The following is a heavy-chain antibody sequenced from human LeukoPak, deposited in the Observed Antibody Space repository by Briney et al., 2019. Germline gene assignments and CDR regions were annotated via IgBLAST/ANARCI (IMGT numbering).Heavy chain of an antibody. D-gene: IGHD3-10*01. CDR1: GYTFINYW. V-gene: IGHV5-51*01. Sequence: GESLKISCQGSGYTFINYWIGWGRQMPGKGLGWLGIIYPGDSTTTYSPSFQGQITISVDKSISTAYLQWSSLKASDTAIYYCALHPAQGSGSLDFWGQGTQVTVSS. J-gene: IGHJ4*02. CDR3: ALHPAQGSGSLDF. CDR2: IYPGDSTT.